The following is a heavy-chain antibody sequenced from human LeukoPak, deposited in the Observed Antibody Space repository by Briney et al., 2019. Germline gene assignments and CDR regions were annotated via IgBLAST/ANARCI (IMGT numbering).Heavy chain of an antibody. V-gene: IGHV3-30*18. Sequence: GGSLRLSRAASGFTFSSYGMHWVRQAPGKGLEWVAVISYDGSNKYYADSVKGRFTISRDNSKNTLYLQMNSLRAEDTAVYYCAKTYYYDSSGFSASDPWGQGTLVTVSS. CDR1: GFTFSSYG. CDR3: AKTYYYDSSGFSASDP. CDR2: ISYDGSNK. D-gene: IGHD3-22*01. J-gene: IGHJ5*02.